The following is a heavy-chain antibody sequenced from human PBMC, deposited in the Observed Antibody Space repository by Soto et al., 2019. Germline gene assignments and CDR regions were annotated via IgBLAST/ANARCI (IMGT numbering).Heavy chain of an antibody. CDR1: GFTFSSYG. Sequence: QVQLVESGGGVVQPGRSLRLSCAASGFTFSSYGMHWVRQAPGKGLAWVAVISYDGSNKYYADSVKGRFTISRDNSKNTLYLQMNILRAEDTAVYYCAKDCVSSGVSLNDSWGEGTLVTVSS. V-gene: IGHV3-30*18. CDR3: AKDCVSSGVSLNDS. CDR2: ISYDGSNK. J-gene: IGHJ4*02. D-gene: IGHD2-8*01.